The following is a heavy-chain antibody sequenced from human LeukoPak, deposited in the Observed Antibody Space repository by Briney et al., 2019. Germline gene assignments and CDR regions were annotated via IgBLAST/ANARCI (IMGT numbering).Heavy chain of an antibody. Sequence: GGSLRLSCGASGFTFSSYAMSWVRLAPGKGLEWVSAISGSGGSTYYADSVKGRFTISRDNSKNTLYLQMNSLRAEDTAVYYCAKDGPPELDTVAGTGGCWYFDLWGRGTLVTVSS. D-gene: IGHD6-19*01. CDR3: AKDGPPELDTVAGTGGCWYFDL. V-gene: IGHV3-23*01. J-gene: IGHJ2*01. CDR1: GFTFSSYA. CDR2: ISGSGGST.